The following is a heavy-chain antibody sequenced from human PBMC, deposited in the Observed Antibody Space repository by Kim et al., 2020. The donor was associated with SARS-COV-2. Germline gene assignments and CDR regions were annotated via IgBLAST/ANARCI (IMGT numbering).Heavy chain of an antibody. J-gene: IGHJ4*02. Sequence: SVKGRFTISRDNSKNTLYLQMNSLRAEDTAVYYCARDLRGSGYYYRGFDYWGQGTLVTVSS. D-gene: IGHD3-22*01. V-gene: IGHV3-66*01. CDR3: ARDLRGSGYYYRGFDY.